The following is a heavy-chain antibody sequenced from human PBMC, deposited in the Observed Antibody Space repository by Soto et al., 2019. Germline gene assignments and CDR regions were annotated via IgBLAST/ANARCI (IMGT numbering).Heavy chain of an antibody. J-gene: IGHJ6*02. D-gene: IGHD5-12*01. CDR1: GFTFSSYG. V-gene: IGHV3-30*18. CDR2: ISYDGSNK. Sequence: QVQLVESGGGVVQPGRSLRLSCAASGFTFSSYGMHWVRQAPGKGLEWVAVISYDGSNKYYADSVKGRFTISRDNSKNTLYLQMNSLRAEDTAVYYCAKERDGYNSMGYYYYYGMDVWGQGTTVTVSS. CDR3: AKERDGYNSMGYYYYYGMDV.